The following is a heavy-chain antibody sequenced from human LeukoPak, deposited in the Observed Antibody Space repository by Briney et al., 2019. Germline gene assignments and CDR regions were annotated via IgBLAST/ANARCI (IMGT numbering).Heavy chain of an antibody. CDR1: GYRFTDYY. D-gene: IGHD2-21*01. Sequence: ASVKVSCKASGYRFTDYYIHWVRQAPGQGPEWMGWIDPASGMNPNSGGTYYAQKFVGRVTMTTDTSISTVHMEMSSLRSDDTAVYYCARVKKLLPEFEYWGQGTLLTVSS. J-gene: IGHJ4*02. CDR3: ARVKKLLPEFEY. CDR2: IDPASGMNPNSGGT. V-gene: IGHV1-2*02.